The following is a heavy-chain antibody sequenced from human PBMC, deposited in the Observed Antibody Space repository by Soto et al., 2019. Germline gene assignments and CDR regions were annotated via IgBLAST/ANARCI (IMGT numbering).Heavy chain of an antibody. D-gene: IGHD3-10*01. Sequence: GGSLRLSCAASGFTFSSYSMNWVRQAPGKGLEWVSYISSSSSTIYYADSVKGRFTISRDNAKNSLYLQMNSLRAEDTAVYYCARADYYGSGSYYNSNYYYYYMDVWGKGTTVTVSS. CDR3: ARADYYGSGSYYNSNYYYYYMDV. CDR1: GFTFSSYS. J-gene: IGHJ6*03. CDR2: ISSSSSTI. V-gene: IGHV3-48*01.